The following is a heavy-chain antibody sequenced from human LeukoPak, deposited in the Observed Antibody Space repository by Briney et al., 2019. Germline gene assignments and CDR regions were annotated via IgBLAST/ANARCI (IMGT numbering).Heavy chain of an antibody. J-gene: IGHJ5*02. CDR2: IYYSGGT. CDR1: GGPFSGYY. Sequence: DPSETLSLTCAVYGGPFSGYYWNWIRQPPGKGLEWIGNIYYSGGTKYNPSLESRVTISLDASKNQFSLKLRSATAADTAVYYCARRVVESAVITERNWFDPWGQGTQVTVSS. D-gene: IGHD4-11*01. CDR3: ARRVVESAVITERNWFDP. V-gene: IGHV4-59*08.